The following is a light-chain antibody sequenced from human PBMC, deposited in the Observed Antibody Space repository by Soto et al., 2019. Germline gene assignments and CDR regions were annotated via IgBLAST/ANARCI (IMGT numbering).Light chain of an antibody. CDR2: DAS. J-gene: IGKJ4*01. Sequence: EIVLTQSPATLSLSPGERATLSCRASQSVSSYLAWYQQKPGQAPGLLIYDASNRATGIPARFSGSGSGTDFTLTISSLEPEDFAVYYCQQRSNWFLTFGGGTKVDIK. CDR1: QSVSSY. V-gene: IGKV3-11*01. CDR3: QQRSNWFLT.